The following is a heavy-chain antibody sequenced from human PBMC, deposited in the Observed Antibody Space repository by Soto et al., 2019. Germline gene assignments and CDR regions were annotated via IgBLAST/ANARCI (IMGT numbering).Heavy chain of an antibody. CDR2: IIPSSATA. CDR3: GSDEADDYVWGSYRS. V-gene: IGHV1-69*01. Sequence: QVQLVQSGAEVKKPGSSVKVSCKASGGIFSNFGISWVRQAPGQGLEWMGGIIPSSATANYAQRFQGRVTLTADESTSTAYMVLSSRRSEDTAVYYCGSDEADDYVWGSYRSWGQGTLVTVSS. D-gene: IGHD3-16*02. CDR1: GGIFSNFG. J-gene: IGHJ5*02.